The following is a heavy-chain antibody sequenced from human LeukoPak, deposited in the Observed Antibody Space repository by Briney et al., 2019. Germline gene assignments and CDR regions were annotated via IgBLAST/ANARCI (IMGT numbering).Heavy chain of an antibody. CDR2: IYTSGST. CDR1: GGSISSSSYY. J-gene: IGHJ5*02. Sequence: TSETLSLTCTVSGGSISSSSYYWSWIRQPAGKGLEWIGRIYTSGSTNYNPSLKSRVTISVDTSKNQFSLKLSSVTAADTAVYYCARGEIGYSYGYLNWFDPWGQGTLVTVSS. CDR3: ARGEIGYSYGYLNWFDP. D-gene: IGHD5-18*01. V-gene: IGHV4-61*02.